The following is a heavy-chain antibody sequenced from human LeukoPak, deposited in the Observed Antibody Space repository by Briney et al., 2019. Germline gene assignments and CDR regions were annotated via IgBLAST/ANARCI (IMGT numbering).Heavy chain of an antibody. CDR1: GFTFSSYW. D-gene: IGHD3-3*01. Sequence: GGSLRLSCAASGFTFSSYWMSWVRQAPGKGLEWVANIKQDGSEKYYVDSVKGRFTISRGNAKNSLYLQMNSLRAEDTAVYYCARDYYDFWSGTPFTAMDVWGKGTTVTVSS. V-gene: IGHV3-7*01. CDR3: ARDYYDFWSGTPFTAMDV. J-gene: IGHJ6*03. CDR2: IKQDGSEK.